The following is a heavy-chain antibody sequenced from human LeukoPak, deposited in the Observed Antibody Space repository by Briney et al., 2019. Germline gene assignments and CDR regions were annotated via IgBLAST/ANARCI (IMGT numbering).Heavy chain of an antibody. D-gene: IGHD2-21*02. Sequence: GASVKVSCKASRYTFTAFFLHWVRQAPGQRLEWMGWINPNSGATDYPQNFQGRVTMTRDTSISTVYMELSGLTSGDTAVYFCARGNRVTSAGFDYWGQGTPVTVS. CDR1: RYTFTAFF. J-gene: IGHJ4*02. V-gene: IGHV1-2*02. CDR2: INPNSGAT. CDR3: ARGNRVTSAGFDY.